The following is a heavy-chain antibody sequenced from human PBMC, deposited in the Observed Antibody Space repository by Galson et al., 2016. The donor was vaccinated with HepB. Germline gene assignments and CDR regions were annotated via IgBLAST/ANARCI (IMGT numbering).Heavy chain of an antibody. Sequence: QSGAEVTKPGESLRISCKGSGYNFATYWIGWVRQMPGKGLERMAIMHVADSHTKYSPSFQGQVSISADKSISTAYMRWSSLQASDTAIYYCAGAVNGDFRVGVWGQGTTVTVSS. CDR1: GYNFATYW. CDR2: MHVADSHT. CDR3: AGAVNGDFRVGV. D-gene: IGHD4-17*01. J-gene: IGHJ6*02. V-gene: IGHV5-51*01.